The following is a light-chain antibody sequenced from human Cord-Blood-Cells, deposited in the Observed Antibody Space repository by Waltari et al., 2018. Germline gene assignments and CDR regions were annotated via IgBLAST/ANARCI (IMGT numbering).Light chain of an antibody. Sequence: DIVMTQSPDPLAVSLGERATINCKSSQSVLYSSNNKNYLAWYQQKPGQPPKLLIYWASTRESGVPDRFSGSGSGTDSTLTISSLQAEDVAVYYCQQYYSTPYSFGQGTKLEIK. CDR3: QQYYSTPYS. CDR1: QSVLYSSNNKNY. CDR2: WAS. J-gene: IGKJ2*03. V-gene: IGKV4-1*01.